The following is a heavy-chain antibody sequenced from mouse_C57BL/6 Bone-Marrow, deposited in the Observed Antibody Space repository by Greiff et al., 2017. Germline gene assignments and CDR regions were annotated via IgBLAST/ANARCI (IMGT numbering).Heavy chain of an antibody. D-gene: IGHD2-3*01. V-gene: IGHV1-50*01. CDR2: IDPSDSYT. J-gene: IGHJ2*01. CDR3: ARVGWSFDY. Sequence: QVQLQQSGAELVKPGASVKLSCKASGYTFTSYWMQWVKQRPGQGLEWIGEIDPSDSYTNYNQKFKGKATLTVDTSSSTAYMQLSSLTSEDSAVYYCARVGWSFDYWGQGTTLTVSS. CDR1: GYTFTSYW.